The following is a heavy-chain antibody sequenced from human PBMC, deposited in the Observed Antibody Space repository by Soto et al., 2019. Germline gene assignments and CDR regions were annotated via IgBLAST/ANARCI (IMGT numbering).Heavy chain of an antibody. J-gene: IGHJ4*02. V-gene: IGHV1-18*04. Sequence: QVQLVQSGAEVKKPGASVKVSCKASGYTFTSYGISWVRQAPGQGLEWMGWISVYNGNTNYAQKVQGRLTITTDTYTRTAYMELRSLRSDDTAVYYCARSEKWVTGNMGGYWGQGPLVTVHS. CDR2: ISVYNGNT. D-gene: IGHD1-20*01. CDR3: ARSEKWVTGNMGGY. CDR1: GYTFTSYG.